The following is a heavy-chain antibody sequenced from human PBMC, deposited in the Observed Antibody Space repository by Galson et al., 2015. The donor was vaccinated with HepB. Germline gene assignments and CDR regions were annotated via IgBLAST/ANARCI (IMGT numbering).Heavy chain of an antibody. CDR3: ARSYCGGDCYPNWFDP. Sequence: ETLSLTCTVSGGSISSYYWSWIRQPPGKGLEWIGYIYYSGSTNYNPSLKSRVTISVDTSKNQFSLKLSSVTAADTAVYYCARSYCGGDCYPNWFDPWGQGTLVTVSS. CDR1: GGSISSYY. D-gene: IGHD2-21*02. J-gene: IGHJ5*02. CDR2: IYYSGST. V-gene: IGHV4-59*01.